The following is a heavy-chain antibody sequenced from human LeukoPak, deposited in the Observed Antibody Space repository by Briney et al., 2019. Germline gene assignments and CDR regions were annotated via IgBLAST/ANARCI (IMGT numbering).Heavy chain of an antibody. CDR2: ISYDGSNK. CDR3: ARNVQLWYNFDY. V-gene: IGHV3-30*04. D-gene: IGHD5-18*01. Sequence: GGSLRLSCAASGFTFSSYAMHGVRQAPGKGVEWVAVISYDGSNKYYADSVKGRFTISRDNYKNTLYLQMNSLRAEDTAVYYCARNVQLWYNFDYWGQGTLVTVSS. J-gene: IGHJ4*02. CDR1: GFTFSSYA.